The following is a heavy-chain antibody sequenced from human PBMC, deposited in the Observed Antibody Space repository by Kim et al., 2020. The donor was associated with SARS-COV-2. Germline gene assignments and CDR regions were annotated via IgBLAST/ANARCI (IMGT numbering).Heavy chain of an antibody. D-gene: IGHD2-15*01. V-gene: IGHV3-23*01. J-gene: IGHJ4*02. CDR2: ISGSGGST. CDR3: AKGGDCSGGSCYYGVENDY. Sequence: GGSLRLSCAASGFTFSSYAMSWVRQAPGKGLEWVSAISGSGGSTYYADSVKGRFTISRDNSKNTLYLQMNSLRAEDTAVYYCAKGGDCSGGSCYYGVENDYWGQGTLVTVSS. CDR1: GFTFSSYA.